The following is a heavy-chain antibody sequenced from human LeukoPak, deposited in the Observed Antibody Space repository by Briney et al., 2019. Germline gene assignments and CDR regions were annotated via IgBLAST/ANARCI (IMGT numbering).Heavy chain of an antibody. Sequence: PGRSLRLSCAASGFIFDDYAMHWLRQVPGRGLEWVSGITWNSGTIAYADSVKGRFTISRDNAKNSVYLQMNSLRPEDTALYYCARIALTMTIVGPLDYWGQGTLVTVFS. CDR2: ITWNSGTI. CDR3: ARIALTMTIVGPLDY. D-gene: IGHD4-17*01. CDR1: GFIFDDYA. V-gene: IGHV3-9*01. J-gene: IGHJ4*02.